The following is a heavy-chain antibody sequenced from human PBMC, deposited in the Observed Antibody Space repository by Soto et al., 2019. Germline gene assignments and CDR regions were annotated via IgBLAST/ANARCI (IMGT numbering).Heavy chain of an antibody. CDR1: GGSFNDYY. Sequence: QVQLQQWGAGLLKPSETLSLTCAVYGGSFNDYYCNWIRQPPGKGLEWIGEINHGGSTNYNPSLKSRFTISLDTSKNQFSLKLSSVTAADTAVYYCAREGRYCSSTSCYGWWFDPWGQGTLVTVSS. V-gene: IGHV4-34*01. CDR3: AREGRYCSSTSCYGWWFDP. CDR2: INHGGST. D-gene: IGHD2-2*01. J-gene: IGHJ5*02.